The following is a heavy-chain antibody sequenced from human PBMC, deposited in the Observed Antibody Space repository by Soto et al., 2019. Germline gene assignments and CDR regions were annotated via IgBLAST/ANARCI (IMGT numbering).Heavy chain of an antibody. V-gene: IGHV3-30*18. CDR2: ISYDGSNK. CDR3: AKDVPWFDP. Sequence: QVQLVESGGGVVQPGRSLRLSCAASGFTFSSYGMHWVRQAPGKGLEWVAVISYDGSNKYYADSVKGRFTISRDNCKNTLYLQMNSLRAEDTAVYYCAKDVPWFDPWGQGTLVTVSS. CDR1: GFTFSSYG. J-gene: IGHJ5*02.